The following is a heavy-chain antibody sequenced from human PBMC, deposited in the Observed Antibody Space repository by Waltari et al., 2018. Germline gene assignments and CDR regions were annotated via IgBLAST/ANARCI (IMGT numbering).Heavy chain of an antibody. CDR3: AKDRGSGRIFFDS. V-gene: IGHV3-23*01. D-gene: IGHD3-10*01. Sequence: EVQLLESGGDLIEPGGSLRLSCAASGFTFSHFAMTWVRQAPGKRLEWVSSISGSGGTSDYTDSVTGRFTVSRDNSDNTLYLQMNNLRADDTGIYYCAKDRGSGRIFFDSWGRGTLVVVSS. CDR2: ISGSGGTS. J-gene: IGHJ4*02. CDR1: GFTFSHFA.